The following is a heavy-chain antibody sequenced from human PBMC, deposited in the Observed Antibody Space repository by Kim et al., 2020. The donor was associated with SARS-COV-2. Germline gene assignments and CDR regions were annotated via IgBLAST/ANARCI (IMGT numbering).Heavy chain of an antibody. D-gene: IGHD3-3*01. Sequence: ADSVKGRFTISRDNSKNTLYLQMSSRRAEDTAVYYCVKTIRFLEWLSLDYWGQGTLVTVSS. J-gene: IGHJ4*02. CDR3: VKTIRFLEWLSLDY. V-gene: IGHV3-64D*09.